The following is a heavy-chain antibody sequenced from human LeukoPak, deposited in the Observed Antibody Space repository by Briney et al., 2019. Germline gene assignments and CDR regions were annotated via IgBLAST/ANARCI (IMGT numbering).Heavy chain of an antibody. CDR2: INPDGSIT. CDR3: VRALLGTSDY. Sequence: GGSLRLSCAASGFTFSTSWMHWVRQVPGKGLVWVSRINPDGSITNYADSVKGRSTISRDNANNMLYLLMNSLRVDDTAVYYCVRALLGTSDYWGQGTLVTVPS. V-gene: IGHV3-74*01. J-gene: IGHJ4*02. D-gene: IGHD7-27*01. CDR1: GFTFSTSW.